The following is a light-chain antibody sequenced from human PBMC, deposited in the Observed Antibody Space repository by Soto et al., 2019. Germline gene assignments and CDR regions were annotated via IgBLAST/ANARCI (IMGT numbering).Light chain of an antibody. CDR1: GSNIGSNY. J-gene: IGLJ2*01. Sequence: QSVLTQPPSASGTPGQRVTISCSGSGSNIGSNYVSWYQHLPGPAPHLLIYHNNRRPSGVPDRFSGSKSGTSASLAISGLRSEDEADYYCSAWDDSLSGRLFGVGTKVTVL. CDR3: SAWDDSLSGRL. CDR2: HNN. V-gene: IGLV1-47*01.